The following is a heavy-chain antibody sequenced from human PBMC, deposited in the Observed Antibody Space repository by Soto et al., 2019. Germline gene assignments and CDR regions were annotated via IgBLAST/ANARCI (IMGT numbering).Heavy chain of an antibody. Sequence: GRYLRVPNTASAVIFKPCTMLWGRQIAGKGLEWVSGISWESGSKGYADSVKGRFTISRDNAKNSLYLEMNSLRPEDTARYFCVKDHDEDFGYDLDYFNYWGQGT. J-gene: IGHJ4*02. CDR1: AVIFKPCT. D-gene: IGHD5-12*01. CDR2: ISWESGSK. CDR3: VKDHDEDFGYDLDYFNY. V-gene: IGHV3-9*01.